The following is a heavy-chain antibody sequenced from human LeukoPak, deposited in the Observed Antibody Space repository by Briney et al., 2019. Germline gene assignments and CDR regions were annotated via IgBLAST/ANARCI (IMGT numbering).Heavy chain of an antibody. CDR1: GGTFSSYA. J-gene: IGHJ3*02. CDR3: ARESSSWSRAFDI. CDR2: IIPIFGTA. D-gene: IGHD6-13*01. Sequence: ASVKVSCKASGGTFSSYAISWVRQAPGQGLEWMGGIIPIFGTANYAQKFQGRVTITADESTSTAYMELSSLRSEDTAVYYCARESSSWSRAFDIWGQGTMVTVSS. V-gene: IGHV1-69*01.